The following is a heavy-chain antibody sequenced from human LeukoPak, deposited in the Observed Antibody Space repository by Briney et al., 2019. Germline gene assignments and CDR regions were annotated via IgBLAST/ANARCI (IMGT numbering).Heavy chain of an antibody. CDR2: ISYDGSNK. D-gene: IGHD1-26*01. Sequence: PGRSLRLSFAASGFTFSSYAMHGVRQAPGKGLEWVAVISYDGSNKYYADSVKGRFTISRDNSKNTLYLQMNSLRAEDTAVYYCARGTFRDSGSLSDYWGQGTLVTVSS. J-gene: IGHJ4*02. V-gene: IGHV3-30-3*01. CDR3: ARGTFRDSGSLSDY. CDR1: GFTFSSYA.